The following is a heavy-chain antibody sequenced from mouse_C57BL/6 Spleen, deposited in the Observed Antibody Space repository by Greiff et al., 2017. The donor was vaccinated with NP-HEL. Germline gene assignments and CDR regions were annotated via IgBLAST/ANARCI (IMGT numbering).Heavy chain of an antibody. V-gene: IGHV1-18*01. Sequence: EVKLQESGPELVKPGASVKIPCKASGYTFTDYNMDWVKQSHGKSLEWIGDINPNNGGTIYNQKFKGKATLTVDKSSSTAYMELRSLTSEDTAVYYCARLDYDGGDFDYWGQGTTLTVSS. CDR2: INPNNGGT. CDR1: GYTFTDYN. CDR3: ARLDYDGGDFDY. D-gene: IGHD2-4*01. J-gene: IGHJ2*01.